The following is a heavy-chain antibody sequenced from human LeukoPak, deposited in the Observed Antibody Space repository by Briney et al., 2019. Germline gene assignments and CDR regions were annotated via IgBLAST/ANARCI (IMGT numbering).Heavy chain of an antibody. V-gene: IGHV5-51*01. Sequence: GESLKISCKGSGYSFTSYWIGWVRQMPGKGLEWMGIIYPGDSDTRYSPSFQGQVTISADKSISTAYLQWSSLKASDTAMYYCARRPRGLGSYDYYFDYWGQGTLVTVSS. CDR2: IYPGDSDT. D-gene: IGHD3-10*01. J-gene: IGHJ4*02. CDR3: ARRPRGLGSYDYYFDY. CDR1: GYSFTSYW.